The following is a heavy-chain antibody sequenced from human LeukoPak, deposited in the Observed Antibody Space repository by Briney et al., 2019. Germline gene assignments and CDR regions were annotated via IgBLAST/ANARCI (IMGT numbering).Heavy chain of an antibody. D-gene: IGHD2-21*02. CDR2: INQDASEI. CDR3: ATDRDNSDWQRRFDY. J-gene: IGHJ4*02. CDR1: GFTFSTYW. V-gene: IGHV3-7*01. Sequence: GGSLRLSCAASGFTFSTYWMNWYRQAPGKGLEWVGNINQDASEITYVDSVRGRSTISRDNAKNSLHLQMNSLRAEDTAVYYCATDRDNSDWQRRFDYWGQGTLVTVSS.